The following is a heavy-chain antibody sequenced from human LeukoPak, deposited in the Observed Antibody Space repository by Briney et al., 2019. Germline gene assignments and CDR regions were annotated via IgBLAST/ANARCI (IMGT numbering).Heavy chain of an antibody. Sequence: GWSLRLSCAASGFTLSDYAMYWVRQAPGKGLVGVSRFTADGSSTIHADSVVGRFTVSRDIAKNTLYLQMYSLRAEDTAVYYCARAQMGTPTDCWGQGTLVTVSS. V-gene: IGHV3-74*01. D-gene: IGHD1-14*01. CDR3: ARAQMGTPTDC. CDR2: FTADGSST. CDR1: GFTLSDYA. J-gene: IGHJ4*02.